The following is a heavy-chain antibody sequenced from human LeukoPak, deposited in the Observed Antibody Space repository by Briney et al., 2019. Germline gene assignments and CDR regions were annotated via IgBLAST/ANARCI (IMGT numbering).Heavy chain of an antibody. Sequence: SETLSLTCAVYGGSFSGYYWSWIRQPPGKGLEWIGEINHSGSTSYNPSLKSRVTISVDTSKNQFSLKLSSVTAADTAVYYCTRLESSGWHYYFDYWGQGTLVTVSS. CDR2: INHSGST. J-gene: IGHJ4*02. D-gene: IGHD6-19*01. CDR1: GGSFSGYY. V-gene: IGHV4-34*01. CDR3: TRLESSGWHYYFDY.